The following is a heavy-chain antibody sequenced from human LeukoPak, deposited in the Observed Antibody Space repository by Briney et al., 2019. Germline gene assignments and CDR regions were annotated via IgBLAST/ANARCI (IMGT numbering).Heavy chain of an antibody. CDR3: ARGVVPPRRMVRGVIIPDYGMDV. D-gene: IGHD3-10*01. CDR1: GFTFSSYG. J-gene: IGHJ6*02. V-gene: IGHV3-33*01. Sequence: GGSLRLSCAASGFTFSSYGMHWVRQAPGKGLEWVAVIWYEGSNKYYADSVKGRFTISRDNSKNTLYLQMNSLRAEYTAVYYCARGVVPPRRMVRGVIIPDYGMDVWGQGTTVIVSS. CDR2: IWYEGSNK.